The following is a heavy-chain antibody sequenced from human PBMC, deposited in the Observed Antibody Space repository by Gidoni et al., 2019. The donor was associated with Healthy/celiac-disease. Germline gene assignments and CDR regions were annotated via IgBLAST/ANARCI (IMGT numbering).Heavy chain of an antibody. D-gene: IGHD6-19*01. V-gene: IGHV3-23*01. Sequence: EVQLLESVGGLVQPGGSLRLSGAASGFTFRSYAMSWVRPAPGQGLAWVSAISGMSGSTYDADSVKGRFTISRDNSKNTLYLQMNSLRAEDTAVYYCAITYSSGWYGGAFDIWGQGTMVTVSS. CDR2: ISGMSGST. CDR1: GFTFRSYA. J-gene: IGHJ3*02. CDR3: AITYSSGWYGGAFDI.